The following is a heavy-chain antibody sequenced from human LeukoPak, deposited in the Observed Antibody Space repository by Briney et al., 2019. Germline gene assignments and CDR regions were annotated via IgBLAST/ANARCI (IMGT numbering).Heavy chain of an antibody. CDR2: ISGSGGST. V-gene: IGHV3-23*01. D-gene: IGHD3-9*01. J-gene: IGHJ4*02. CDR1: GLIFSKYW. Sequence: GGSLRLSCVASGLIFSKYWMTWVRQAPGKGLEWVSAISGSGGSTYYADSVKGRFTISRDNSKNTLYLQMNSLRAEDTAVYYCAKSALYYDILTGCDYWGQGTLVTVSS. CDR3: AKSALYYDILTGCDY.